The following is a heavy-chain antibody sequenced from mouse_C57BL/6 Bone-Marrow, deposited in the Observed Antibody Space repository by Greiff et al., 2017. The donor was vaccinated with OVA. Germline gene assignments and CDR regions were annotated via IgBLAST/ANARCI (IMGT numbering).Heavy chain of an antibody. Sequence: QVQLQQSGAELVRPGTSVKVSCKASGYAFTNYLIEWVKQRPGQGLEWIGVINPGSGGTNYNEKFKGKATLTADKPSSTAYMQLSSLTSEDSAVYFCARDDYDVPFAYWGQGTLVTVSA. CDR2: INPGSGGT. V-gene: IGHV1-54*01. J-gene: IGHJ3*01. D-gene: IGHD2-4*01. CDR3: ARDDYDVPFAY. CDR1: GYAFTNYL.